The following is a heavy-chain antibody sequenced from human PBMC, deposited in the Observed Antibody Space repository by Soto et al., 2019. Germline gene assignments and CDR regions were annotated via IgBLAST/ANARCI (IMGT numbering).Heavy chain of an antibody. Sequence: SVKVSCKASGFTFTTSTIHWVRQARGQRLEWIGWIVVDSGNTHYAQKFQERVTITRDMSTNTAYMELSSLRSEDTAVYYCAARSGDYTRFDDWGQGSLVTVSS. CDR2: IVVDSGNT. D-gene: IGHD4-17*01. V-gene: IGHV1-58*02. J-gene: IGHJ4*02. CDR3: AARSGDYTRFDD. CDR1: GFTFTTST.